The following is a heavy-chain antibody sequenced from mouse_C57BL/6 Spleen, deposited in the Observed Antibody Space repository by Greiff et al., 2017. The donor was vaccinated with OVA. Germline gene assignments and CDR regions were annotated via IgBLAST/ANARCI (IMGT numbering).Heavy chain of an antibody. Sequence: EVQLVESGGGLVKPGGSLKLSCAASGFTFSSYAMSWVRQTPEKRLEWVATISDGGSDTYYPDTVKGRFTISRDNATNTLYLQLSHLKSEDTAMYYGASDRRWERYFDYWGQGTTLTVSS. CDR3: ASDRRWERYFDY. CDR2: ISDGGSDT. V-gene: IGHV5-4*01. CDR1: GFTFSSYA. D-gene: IGHD1-1*02. J-gene: IGHJ2*01.